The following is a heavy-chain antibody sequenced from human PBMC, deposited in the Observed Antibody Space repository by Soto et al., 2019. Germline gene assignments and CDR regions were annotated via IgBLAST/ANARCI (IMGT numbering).Heavy chain of an antibody. J-gene: IGHJ3*02. V-gene: IGHV1-69*01. Sequence: QVQLVQSGAEVKKPGSSVKVSCKASGGTFSSYAISWGRQAPGQGLEWMGGIIPIFGTANYAQKFQGKVTITADESTSTAYMELSSLRHEETAVYYCARAPIHDFGAPGWADIWGQGTMVTVSS. CDR3: ARAPIHDFGAPGWADI. CDR1: GGTFSSYA. CDR2: IIPIFGTA. D-gene: IGHD4-17*01.